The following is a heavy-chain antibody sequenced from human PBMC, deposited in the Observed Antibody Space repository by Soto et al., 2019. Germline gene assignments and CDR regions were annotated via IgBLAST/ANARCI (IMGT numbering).Heavy chain of an antibody. CDR2: IYISGST. CDR1: GGSISRYY. CDR3: VTSYHDYGVPFDV. J-gene: IGHJ3*01. Sequence: PSETLSLTYTVSGGSISRYYWSWIRQPAGKGLEWIGRIYISGSTNYNPSLKSRVTVSLDTSKNHFSLKLNSVTAADTAVYYCVTSYHDYGVPFDVWGQGTIVTVSS. V-gene: IGHV4-4*07. D-gene: IGHD4-17*01.